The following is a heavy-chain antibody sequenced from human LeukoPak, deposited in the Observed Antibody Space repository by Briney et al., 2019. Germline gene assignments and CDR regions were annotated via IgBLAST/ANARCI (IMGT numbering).Heavy chain of an antibody. Sequence: SETLSLTCTVSGGSISSYYWSWIRQPPGKGLEWIGYIYYSGSTNYNPSLKSRVTISVDTSKNQFSLKLSSVTAADTAVYYCARHPAHYYYYYMDVWGKGTTVTVSS. J-gene: IGHJ6*03. V-gene: IGHV4-59*01. CDR2: IYYSGST. CDR1: GGSISSYY. CDR3: ARHPAHYYYYYMDV.